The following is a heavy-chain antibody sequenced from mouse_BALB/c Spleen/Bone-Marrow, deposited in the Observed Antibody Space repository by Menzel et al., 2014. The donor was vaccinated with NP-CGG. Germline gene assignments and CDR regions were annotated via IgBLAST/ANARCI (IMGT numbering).Heavy chain of an antibody. CDR3: TRYYGSSHWYFDV. Sequence: VQLVESGAELVRPGASVKLSCKASGYTFTSYWINWVKQRPGQGLEWIGNIYPSDSYTNYNQKFKDKATLTVDKSSSTAYMQLSSPTSEDSAVYYCTRYYGSSHWYFDVWGAGTTVTVSS. J-gene: IGHJ1*01. CDR2: IYPSDSYT. V-gene: IGHV1-69*02. D-gene: IGHD1-1*01. CDR1: GYTFTSYW.